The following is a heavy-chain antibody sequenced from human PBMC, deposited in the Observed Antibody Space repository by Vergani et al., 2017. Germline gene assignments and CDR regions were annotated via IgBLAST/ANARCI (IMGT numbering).Heavy chain of an antibody. CDR2: INAGNGNT. Sequence: QVQLVQSGAEVKKPGASVKVSCKASGYTFTSYAMHWVCQAPGQRLEWMGWINAGNGNTKYSQKFQGRVTITRDTSASTAYMELSSLRSEDTAVYYCARGKYYDSSGYYYFDYWGQGTLVTVSS. CDR3: ARGKYYDSSGYYYFDY. CDR1: GYTFTSYA. D-gene: IGHD3-22*01. V-gene: IGHV1-3*01. J-gene: IGHJ4*02.